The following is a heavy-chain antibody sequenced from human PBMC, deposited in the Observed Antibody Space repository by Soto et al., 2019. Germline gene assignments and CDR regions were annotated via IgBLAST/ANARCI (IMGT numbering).Heavy chain of an antibody. V-gene: IGHV3-23*01. Sequence: PGGSLRLSCAASGFTFSSYAMNWVRQAPGEGLEWVSVISGSGGSTYYADSVKGRFTISRDNSKNTLYLQMNSLRAEDTAVYYCARRGPGTYFDDWGQGTLVTVSS. J-gene: IGHJ4*02. CDR1: GFTFSSYA. D-gene: IGHD6-13*01. CDR3: ARRGPGTYFDD. CDR2: ISGSGGST.